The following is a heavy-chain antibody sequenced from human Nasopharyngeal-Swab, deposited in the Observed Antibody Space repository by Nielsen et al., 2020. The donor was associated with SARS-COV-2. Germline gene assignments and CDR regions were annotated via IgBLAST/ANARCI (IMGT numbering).Heavy chain of an antibody. CDR2: VRSKGNNYAT. V-gene: IGHV3-73*01. CDR1: GFTFSDSA. J-gene: IGHJ4*02. CDR3: TRCGGGCYSGRDY. D-gene: IGHD2-15*01. Sequence: GASLKISCAASGFTFSDSAIHWIRQASGKGLDWVCCVRSKGNNYATAYAASVKGRFTIFSADPTNTACLQMNSLKTEDRAVYYCTRCGGGCYSGRDYWGQGTLVTVSS.